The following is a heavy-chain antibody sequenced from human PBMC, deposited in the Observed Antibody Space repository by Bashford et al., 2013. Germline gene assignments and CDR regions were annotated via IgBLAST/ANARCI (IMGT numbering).Heavy chain of an antibody. CDR1: GGSISAGGYY. J-gene: IGHJ4*02. Sequence: SETLSLTCTVSGGSISAGGYYWTWIRQHPGKGLEWIGYIYYTGSTFYNPSLESRIAISVDTSKNLFSLKLSSVTAADTAVYYCARSWTLARYDSWGQGTLVTVSS. CDR3: ARSWTLARYDS. D-gene: IGHD6-6*01. CDR2: IYYTGST. V-gene: IGHV4-31*03.